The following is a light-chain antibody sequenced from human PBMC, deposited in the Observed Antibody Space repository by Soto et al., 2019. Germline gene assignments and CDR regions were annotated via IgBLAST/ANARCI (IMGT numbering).Light chain of an antibody. Sequence: EIVLTQSPGTLSLSPGERATLSCGASQSVSSGYLAWYQQKPGQAPRLLIYGASSRAPGIPDRFSGSGSGTDFTLTISRLEPEDFSVYYCQYYENSPYTFGQGTKVDIK. CDR3: QYYENSPYT. J-gene: IGKJ2*01. V-gene: IGKV3-20*01. CDR2: GAS. CDR1: QSVSSGY.